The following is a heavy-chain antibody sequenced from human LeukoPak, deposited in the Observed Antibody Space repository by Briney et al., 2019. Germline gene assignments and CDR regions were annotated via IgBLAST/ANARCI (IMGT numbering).Heavy chain of an antibody. CDR3: ATHRSYGDYSPPII. D-gene: IGHD4-17*01. Sequence: GGSLRLSCAASGFTFSSYAMSWVRQAPGKGLEWVSAISGSGGSTYYADSVKGRFTISRDNSKNTLYLQMNSLRAEDTAVYYCATHRSYGDYSPPIIWGQGTMVTVSS. V-gene: IGHV3-23*01. CDR2: ISGSGGST. CDR1: GFTFSSYA. J-gene: IGHJ3*02.